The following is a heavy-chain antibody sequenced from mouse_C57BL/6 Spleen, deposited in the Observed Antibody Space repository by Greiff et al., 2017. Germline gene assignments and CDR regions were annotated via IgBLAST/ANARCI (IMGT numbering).Heavy chain of an antibody. Sequence: QVQLQQSGAELVRPGASVKLSCKASGYTFTDYYINWVQQRPGQGLEWIARIYPGSGNTYYPEKFKGQDTLTADKSYSTPYMQLSSLPSEDSAVYFSAREGWGSFAYWGQGTLVTVSA. D-gene: IGHD1-1*02. CDR1: GYTFTDYY. V-gene: IGHV1-76*01. J-gene: IGHJ3*01. CDR2: IYPGSGNT. CDR3: AREGWGSFAY.